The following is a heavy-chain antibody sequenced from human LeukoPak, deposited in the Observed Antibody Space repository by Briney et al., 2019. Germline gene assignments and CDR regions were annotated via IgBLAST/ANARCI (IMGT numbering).Heavy chain of an antibody. J-gene: IGHJ6*02. V-gene: IGHV1-2*02. CDR3: ACTVAGYYYYGMDV. CDR1: GYTFTGYY. CDR2: INPNSGGT. Sequence: ASVKVSCKASGYTFTGYYMHWVRQAPGQGLEWMGWINPNSGGTNYAQKFQGRVTMTGDTSISTAYMELSRLRSDDTAVYYCACTVAGYYYYGMDVWGQGTTVTVSS. D-gene: IGHD6-19*01.